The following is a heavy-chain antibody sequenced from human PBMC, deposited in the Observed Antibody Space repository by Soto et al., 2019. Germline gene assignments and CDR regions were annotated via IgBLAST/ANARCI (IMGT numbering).Heavy chain of an antibody. V-gene: IGHV3-66*01. CDR1: GFTFSSFR. CDR2: IYSGGST. J-gene: IGHJ4*02. Sequence: PGGSLRLSCAAAGFTFSSFRMHWVRQAPGKGLEWVSVIYSGGSTYYADSVKGRFTISRDNSKNTLYLQMNSLRAEDTAVYYCASSLTYYDDSSGSEIDYWGQGTLVTVSS. D-gene: IGHD3-22*01. CDR3: ASSLTYYDDSSGSEIDY.